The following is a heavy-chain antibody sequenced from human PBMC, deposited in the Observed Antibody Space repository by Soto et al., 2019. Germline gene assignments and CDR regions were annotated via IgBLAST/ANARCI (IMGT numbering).Heavy chain of an antibody. CDR3: ARGCYLVNFDY. V-gene: IGHV1-18*01. CDR1: GYTCINSG. CDR2: VSAYNGDT. J-gene: IGHJ4*02. Sequence: QVQLVQSGAEVKKPGASVKVSCKASGYTCINSGISWVRQAPGQGLEWIGWVSAYNGDTNYAQSLQGRVIITTDTSTNTGYMDLGSLRSDDTAVYYCARGCYLVNFDYWGQGTLVTVSS. D-gene: IGHD3-16*02.